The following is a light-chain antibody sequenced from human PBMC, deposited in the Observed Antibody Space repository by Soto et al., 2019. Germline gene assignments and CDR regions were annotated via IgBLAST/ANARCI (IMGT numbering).Light chain of an antibody. Sequence: DIQMTQSPSTLSASVGDRVIITCRASQSIGRWLAWYQQKPGKAPKFLIYEASNLESGVPSRFSGSGSGTEFILTISSLQPDDFATYYCQQYDSYSPYTFGQGTKLEIK. CDR3: QQYDSYSPYT. CDR2: EAS. V-gene: IGKV1-5*03. CDR1: QSIGRW. J-gene: IGKJ2*01.